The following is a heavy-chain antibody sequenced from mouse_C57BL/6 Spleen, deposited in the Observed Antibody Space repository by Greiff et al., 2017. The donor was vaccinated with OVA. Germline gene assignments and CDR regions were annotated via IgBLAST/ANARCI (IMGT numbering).Heavy chain of an antibody. CDR2: ISNGGGST. CDR1: GFTFSDYY. J-gene: IGHJ4*01. V-gene: IGHV5-12*01. Sequence: EVKLVESGGGLVQPGGSLKLSCAASGFTFSDYYMYLVRQTPEKRLEWVAYISNGGGSTYYPDTVKGRFTISRANAKNTLYLQMSRLKSEDTAMYYCARRHYGSSYYAMDYWGQGTSVTVSS. D-gene: IGHD1-1*01. CDR3: ARRHYGSSYYAMDY.